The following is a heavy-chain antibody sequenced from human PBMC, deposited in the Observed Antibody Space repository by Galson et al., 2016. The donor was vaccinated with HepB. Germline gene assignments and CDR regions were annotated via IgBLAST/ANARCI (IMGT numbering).Heavy chain of an antibody. CDR2: IYPGDSDT. D-gene: IGHD3-10*01. V-gene: IGHV5-51*01. Sequence: QSGAEVKKPGESLKISCKASGYIFTSYWIGWVRQMPGKGLEWMGTIYPGDSDTRYSPSSQGKVTISADKSISAAYLQWNSLKASDTAIYYCARRSSDAFDIWGQGTMVTVSS. J-gene: IGHJ3*02. CDR3: ARRSSDAFDI. CDR1: GYIFTSYW.